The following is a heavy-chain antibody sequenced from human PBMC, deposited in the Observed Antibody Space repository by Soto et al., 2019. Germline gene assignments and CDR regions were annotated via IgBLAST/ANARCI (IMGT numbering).Heavy chain of an antibody. V-gene: IGHV3-33*01. Sequence: GGSLRLSCAASGFTFSSYGMHWVRQAPGKGLEWVAVIWYDGSNKYYADSVKGRFTISRDNSKNTLYLQMNSLRAEDTAVYYCARDAQLYGSGSYYRPYYYYYYYGMDVWGQGTTVTVSS. CDR2: IWYDGSNK. J-gene: IGHJ6*02. CDR3: ARDAQLYGSGSYYRPYYYYYYYGMDV. CDR1: GFTFSSYG. D-gene: IGHD3-10*01.